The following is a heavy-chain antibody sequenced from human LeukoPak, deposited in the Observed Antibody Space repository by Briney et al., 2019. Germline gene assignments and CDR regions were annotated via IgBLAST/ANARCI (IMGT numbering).Heavy chain of an antibody. J-gene: IGHJ6*03. CDR2: IYTSGST. CDR3: SRMVRGAPPYYYYYMDV. V-gene: IGHV4-61*02. Sequence: SETLSLTCTVSGGSISSGSYYWSWIRQPAGKGLEWIGRIYTSGSTNYNPSLKSRVTISVDTSKNQFSLKLSSVTAADTAVYYCSRMVRGAPPYYYYYMDVWGKGTTVTISS. CDR1: GGSISSGSYY. D-gene: IGHD3-10*01.